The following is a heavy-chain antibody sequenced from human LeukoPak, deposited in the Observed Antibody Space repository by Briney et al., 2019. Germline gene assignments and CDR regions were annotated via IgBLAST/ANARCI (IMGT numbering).Heavy chain of an antibody. CDR3: AKRPGITMVRGPR. CDR2: INSEGTST. Sequence: GGSLRLSCAASGFTFSYYWMHWVRQAPGKGLVWVSRINSEGTSTSFADSVKGRFTVSRDNAKNTLYLQMNSLRAEDTAVYYCAKRPGITMVRGPRGGQGTLVTVSS. J-gene: IGHJ4*02. V-gene: IGHV3-74*01. CDR1: GFTFSYYW. D-gene: IGHD3-10*01.